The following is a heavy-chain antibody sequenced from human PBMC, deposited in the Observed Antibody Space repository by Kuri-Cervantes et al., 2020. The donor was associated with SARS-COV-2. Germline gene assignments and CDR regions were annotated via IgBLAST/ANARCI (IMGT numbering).Heavy chain of an antibody. CDR1: GGSISSYY. J-gene: IGHJ6*02. V-gene: IGHV4-59*12. Sequence: SETLSLTCTVSGGSISSYYWSWIRQPPGKGLEWIGYIYYSGSTNYNPSLKSRVTISVDTSKNQFSLKLSSVTAADTAVYYCARALRILYYGMDVWGQGTMVTVSS. CDR3: ARALRILYYGMDV. CDR2: IYYSGST.